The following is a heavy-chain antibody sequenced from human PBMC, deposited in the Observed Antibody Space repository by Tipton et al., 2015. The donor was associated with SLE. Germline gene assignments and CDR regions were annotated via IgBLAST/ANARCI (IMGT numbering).Heavy chain of an antibody. Sequence: SLRLSCAASGFTFSSYAMHWVRQAPGKGLEWVAVIRYDGGYKNYADSMKGRFIISRDNSKNTLFLEMNNLRVDDTAVYYCARDSGEAGTFWHFDLWGRGTLVTVSS. CDR3: ARDSGEAGTFWHFDL. D-gene: IGHD6-19*01. V-gene: IGHV3-33*01. CDR1: GFTFSSYA. J-gene: IGHJ2*01. CDR2: IRYDGGYK.